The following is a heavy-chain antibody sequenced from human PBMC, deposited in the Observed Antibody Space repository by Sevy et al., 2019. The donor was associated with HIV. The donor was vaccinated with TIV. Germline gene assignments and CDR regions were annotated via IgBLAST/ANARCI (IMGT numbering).Heavy chain of an antibody. V-gene: IGHV3-9*01. CDR2: ISWNSGSI. D-gene: IGHD3-10*01. CDR1: GFIFDDYA. Sequence: GGSLRLSCAASGFIFDDYAMHWVRQALGKGLEWVSGISWNSGSIGYADSVKGRFTISRDNAKNSLYLQMNSLRAEDTALYYCAKDMMPTYGSGSSPLDYWGQGTLVTVSS. J-gene: IGHJ4*02. CDR3: AKDMMPTYGSGSSPLDY.